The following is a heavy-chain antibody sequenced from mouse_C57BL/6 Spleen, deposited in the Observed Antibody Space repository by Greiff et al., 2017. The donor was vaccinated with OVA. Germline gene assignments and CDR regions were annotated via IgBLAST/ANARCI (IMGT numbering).Heavy chain of an antibody. CDR3: ARVPTVVAPHWYFDV. D-gene: IGHD1-1*01. V-gene: IGHV1-82*01. CDR1: GYAFSSSW. Sequence: QVQLKQSGPELVKPGASVKISCKASGYAFSSSWMNWVKQRPGKGLEWIGRIYPGDGDTNYNGKFKGKATLTADKSSSTAYMQLSSLTAEDSAVYFCARVPTVVAPHWYFDVWGTGTTVTVSS. CDR2: IYPGDGDT. J-gene: IGHJ1*03.